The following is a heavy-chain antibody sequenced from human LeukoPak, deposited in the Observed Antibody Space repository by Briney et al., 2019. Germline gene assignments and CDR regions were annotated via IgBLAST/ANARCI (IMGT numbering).Heavy chain of an antibody. CDR1: GVTFSSFA. CDR3: AKNKYSYAPERLIEH. V-gene: IGHV3-23*01. J-gene: IGHJ4*02. D-gene: IGHD3-16*01. Sequence: GGFLRLSCEVSGVTFSSFAMSWVRQAPGRGLEWASGISGSGGSTYYADSVKGRFTISRDNSKNTLYLQMNSLRAGDTAVYFWAKNKYSYAPERLIEHWGQETLVTVS. CDR2: ISGSGGST.